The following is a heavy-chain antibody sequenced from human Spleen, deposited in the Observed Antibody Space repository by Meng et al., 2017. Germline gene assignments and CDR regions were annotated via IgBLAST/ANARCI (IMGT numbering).Heavy chain of an antibody. V-gene: IGHV3-30-3*01. CDR3: ARGGEYTYGYPLGY. Sequence: QVQLVESGGGVVQPGRSLRLSCAASGFTFSSYAMHWVRQTPGKGLEWVAIISYDGSDKYYANSVKGRFTISRDNFKNTLYLQMNSLRAEDTAVYYCARGGEYTYGYPLGYWGQGTLVTVSS. D-gene: IGHD5-18*01. J-gene: IGHJ4*02. CDR1: GFTFSSYA. CDR2: ISYDGSDK.